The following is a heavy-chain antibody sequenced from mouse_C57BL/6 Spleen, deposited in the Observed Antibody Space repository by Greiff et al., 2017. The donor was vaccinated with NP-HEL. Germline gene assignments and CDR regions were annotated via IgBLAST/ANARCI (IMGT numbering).Heavy chain of an antibody. Sequence: VQLQESGAELARPGASVKLSCKASGYTFTSYGISWVKQRTGQGLEWIGEIYPRSGNTYYNEKFKGKATLTADKSSSTAYMELRSLTSEDCAVYFCARDDYDEDVFAYWGQGTLVTVSA. V-gene: IGHV1-81*01. CDR1: GYTFTSYG. CDR2: IYPRSGNT. CDR3: ARDDYDEDVFAY. J-gene: IGHJ3*01. D-gene: IGHD2-4*01.